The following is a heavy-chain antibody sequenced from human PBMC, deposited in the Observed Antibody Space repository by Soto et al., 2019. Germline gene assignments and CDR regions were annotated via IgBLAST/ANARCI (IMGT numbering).Heavy chain of an antibody. CDR2: ISPYNGNT. V-gene: IGHV1-18*01. CDR3: ARTTLIVRVDYGMAV. CDR1: GYTFTSYG. Sequence: ASVKVSCKASGYTFTSYGITWVRQAPGQGLGCMGWISPYNGNTNYAQKFQGRVTMTTDISTSTAYMELRSLRSDDTAVYFCARTTLIVRVDYGMAVWGQGTTVTVSS. D-gene: IGHD3-22*01. J-gene: IGHJ6*02.